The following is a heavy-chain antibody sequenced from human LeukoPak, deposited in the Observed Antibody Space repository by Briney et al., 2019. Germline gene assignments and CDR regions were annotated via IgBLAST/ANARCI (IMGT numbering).Heavy chain of an antibody. CDR1: GFTFSSYA. CDR2: ISYDGSNK. V-gene: IGHV3-30-3*01. Sequence: PGRSLRLSCAASGFTFSSYAMHWVRQAPGKGLEWVAVISYDGSNKYYADSVKGRFTISRDNSKNTLYLQMNSLRAEDTAVYYCAREKVVVVSAARNEYYYYGMDVWGQGTTVTVSS. CDR3: AREKVVVVSAARNEYYYYGMDV. D-gene: IGHD2-2*01. J-gene: IGHJ6*02.